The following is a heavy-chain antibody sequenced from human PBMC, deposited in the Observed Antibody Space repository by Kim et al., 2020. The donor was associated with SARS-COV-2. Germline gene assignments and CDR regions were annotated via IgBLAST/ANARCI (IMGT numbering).Heavy chain of an antibody. Sequence: SETLSLTCAVYGGSFSGYYWSWIRQPPGKGLEWIGEINHSGSTNYNPSLKSRVTISVDTSKNQFSLKLSSVTAADTAVYYCARLPPWYSGSYGGSYFDYWGQGTLVTVSS. CDR2: INHSGST. J-gene: IGHJ4*02. D-gene: IGHD1-26*01. CDR1: GGSFSGYY. CDR3: ARLPPWYSGSYGGSYFDY. V-gene: IGHV4-34*01.